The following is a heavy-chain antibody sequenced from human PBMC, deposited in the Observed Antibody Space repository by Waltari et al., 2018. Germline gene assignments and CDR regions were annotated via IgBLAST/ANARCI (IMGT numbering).Heavy chain of an antibody. CDR1: GFTVSSNY. V-gene: IGHV3-53*01. J-gene: IGHJ4*02. CDR3: AGRKASALDY. CDR2: NYRGGIT. Sequence: EVQLVESGGGLIQPGGSLSLSCAASGFTVSSNYMSWVRQAPGKGRGGGLINYRGGITYYADSVKGRFTISRDNSKNTLYLQMNSLRAEDTAVYYCAGRKASALDYWGQGTLVTVSS.